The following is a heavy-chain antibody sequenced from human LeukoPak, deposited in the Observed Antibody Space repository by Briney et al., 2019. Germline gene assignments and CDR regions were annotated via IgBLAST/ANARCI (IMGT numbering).Heavy chain of an antibody. CDR3: AKYPSGRPAHYYFDY. J-gene: IGHJ4*02. CDR2: ISGSGGST. V-gene: IGHV3-23*01. Sequence: GGSLRLSCAASGFTFSSYAMSWVRQAPGKGLEWVSAISGSGGSTYYADSVKGRFTISRDNSKNTLYLQMNNLRAEDTAVYYCAKYPSGRPAHYYFDYWGQGTLVTVSS. D-gene: IGHD6-19*01. CDR1: GFTFSSYA.